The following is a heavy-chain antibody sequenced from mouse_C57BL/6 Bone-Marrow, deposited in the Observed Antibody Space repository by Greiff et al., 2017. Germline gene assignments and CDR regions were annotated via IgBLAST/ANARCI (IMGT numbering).Heavy chain of an antibody. CDR3: ARPYYSNYWYFDV. J-gene: IGHJ1*03. D-gene: IGHD2-5*01. Sequence: VKLQQPGAELVKPGDSVKMSCKASGYTFTSYWITWVKQRPGQGLEWIGDMYPGSGSTNYNEKFKSKATLSVDTSYSTAYMQLSSLTSEDSAVLYCARPYYSNYWYFDVWGTGTTVTVSS. V-gene: IGHV1-55*01. CDR2: MYPGSGST. CDR1: GYTFTSYW.